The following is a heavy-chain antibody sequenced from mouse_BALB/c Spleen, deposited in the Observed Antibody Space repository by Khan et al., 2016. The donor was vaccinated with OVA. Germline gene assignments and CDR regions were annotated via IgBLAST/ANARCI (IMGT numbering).Heavy chain of an antibody. CDR2: IDPENGET. CDR3: ARSGYFAWFAY. CDR1: GFNIKDYY. V-gene: IGHV14-1*02. J-gene: IGHJ3*01. Sequence: VQLKQSGAELVRPGALVKLSCKASGFNIKDYYMHWVKQRTEQGLEWIGWIDPENGETVYDPKFQGKANITADTSSNTAYLQLSSLTSEDTAVYYCARSGYFAWFAYWGQGTLVTVSA.